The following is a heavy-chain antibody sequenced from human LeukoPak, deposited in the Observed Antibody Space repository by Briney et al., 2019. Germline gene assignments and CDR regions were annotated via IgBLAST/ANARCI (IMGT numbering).Heavy chain of an antibody. CDR1: GFTFSSYA. CDR3: ARVGVPQTYYYGSGSYYSFDY. J-gene: IGHJ4*02. D-gene: IGHD3-10*01. Sequence: GGSLRLSCAASGFTFSSYAMSWVRQAPGKGLEWVSAISGSGGSTYYADSVKGRFTISRDNSKNTLYLQMDSLRAEDTAVYYCARVGVPQTYYYGSGSYYSFDYWGQGTLVTVSS. CDR2: ISGSGGST. V-gene: IGHV3-23*01.